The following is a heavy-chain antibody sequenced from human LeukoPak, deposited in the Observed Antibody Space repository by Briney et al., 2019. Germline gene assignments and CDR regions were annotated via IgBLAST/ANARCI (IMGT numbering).Heavy chain of an antibody. Sequence: SETLSLTCAVYGGSFSGYYWSWIRQPPGKGLEWVGEINHSGSTNYNPSLKRRVTISVDTSKNQFSLKLSSVTAADTAVYYCARVWDDYGDYYFDYWGQGTLVTVSS. CDR3: ARVWDDYGDYYFDY. V-gene: IGHV4-34*01. J-gene: IGHJ4*02. D-gene: IGHD4-17*01. CDR2: INHSGST. CDR1: GGSFSGYY.